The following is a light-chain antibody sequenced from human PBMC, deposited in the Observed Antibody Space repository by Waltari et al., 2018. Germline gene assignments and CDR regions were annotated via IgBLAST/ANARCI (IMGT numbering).Light chain of an antibody. CDR3: MQSIHWPWT. V-gene: IGKV2-30*02. J-gene: IGKJ1*01. CDR2: KVS. CDR1: RSLVHSDGNTY. Sequence: DVVLNQSPLSLPVTLGQPASISCRSSRSLVHSDGNTYLNWFHPRPGQPPRRLIYKVSNRDPGVPDIFSASGSGTDFTLNISRVEAEDIGVFYCMQSIHWPWTFGQGTKVEIK.